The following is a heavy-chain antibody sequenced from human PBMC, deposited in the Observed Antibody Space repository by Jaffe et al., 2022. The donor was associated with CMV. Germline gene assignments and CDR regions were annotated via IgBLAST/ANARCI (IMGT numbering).Heavy chain of an antibody. J-gene: IGHJ6*02. CDR3: AREGIVVVPAAMGGWRYYGMDV. D-gene: IGHD2-2*01. CDR2: INSDGSST. V-gene: IGHV3-74*01. CDR1: GFTFSSYW. Sequence: EVQLVESGGGLVQPGGSLRLSCAASGFTFSSYWMHWVRQAPGKGLVWVSRINSDGSSTSYADSVKGRFTISRDNAKNTLYLQMNSLRAEDTAVYYCAREGIVVVPAAMGGWRYYGMDVWGQGTTVTVSS.